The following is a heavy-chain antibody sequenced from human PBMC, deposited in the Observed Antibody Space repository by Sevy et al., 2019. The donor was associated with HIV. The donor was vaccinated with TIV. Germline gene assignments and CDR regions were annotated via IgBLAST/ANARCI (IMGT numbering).Heavy chain of an antibody. V-gene: IGHV4-38-2*02. CDR3: ARDNGVWGIFEY. Sequence: SETLSLTCTVSGYSISSGYNWGWIRQSPGKGLEWIGSINHRGTTYYNPSLKSRVTISVDMSKNQFSLKLSSVTAAETAVYYCARDNGVWGIFEYCGQGTLVTVSS. CDR2: INHRGTT. CDR1: GYSISSGYN. D-gene: IGHD3-16*01. J-gene: IGHJ4*02.